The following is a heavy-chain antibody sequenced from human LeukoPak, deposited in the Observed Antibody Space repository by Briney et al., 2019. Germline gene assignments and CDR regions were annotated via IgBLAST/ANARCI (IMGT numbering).Heavy chain of an antibody. Sequence: ASVKVSCKASGYDFTNYYINWVRQAPGQGLEWMGRINPNSGVTSYAQKFRGRVTLARDTSINTAYTQLSSLRSDDTAVYFCARGFLSAAGPFDYWGQGSLVTVSS. CDR2: INPNSGVT. D-gene: IGHD6-13*01. CDR3: ARGFLSAAGPFDY. J-gene: IGHJ4*02. V-gene: IGHV1-2*06. CDR1: GYDFTNYY.